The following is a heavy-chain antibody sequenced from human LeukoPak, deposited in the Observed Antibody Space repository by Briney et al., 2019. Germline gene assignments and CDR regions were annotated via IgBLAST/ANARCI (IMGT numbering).Heavy chain of an antibody. CDR2: ISSSSSYI. D-gene: IGHD3-10*01. V-gene: IGHV3-21*01. CDR1: GFTFSNYD. CDR3: AKDGLWFGDLTYFDY. Sequence: GGSLRLSCAASGFTFSNYDMHWVRQAPGKGLEWVSAISSSSSYIYYADSIKGGFTISRDNSKNTLFLQMNSLRAEDTAVYYCAKDGLWFGDLTYFDYWGRGTLVTVSS. J-gene: IGHJ4*02.